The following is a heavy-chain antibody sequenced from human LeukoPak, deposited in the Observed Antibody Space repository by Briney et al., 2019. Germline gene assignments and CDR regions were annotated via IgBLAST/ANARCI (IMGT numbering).Heavy chain of an antibody. CDR3: ARHGGVGATTETWFDP. CDR2: IYPGDSDT. Sequence: GESLKTSCQGPGYTFTKYWIGRGRQMPRKGLGGMGVIYPGDSDTSYSPSFQGQVTISADKSISTAYLQWISVKASDPAMYYCARHGGVGATTETWFDPGGRGTLVSV. V-gene: IGHV5-51*01. CDR1: GYTFTKYW. D-gene: IGHD1-26*01. J-gene: IGHJ5*02.